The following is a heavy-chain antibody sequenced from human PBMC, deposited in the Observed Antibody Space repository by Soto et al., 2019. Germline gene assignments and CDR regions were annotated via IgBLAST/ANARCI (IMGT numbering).Heavy chain of an antibody. D-gene: IGHD3-16*01. CDR3: ASLLPYYHYVGGSRIFDI. CDR1: GGTFSSYA. V-gene: IGHV1-69*12. CDR2: IIPIFGTS. Sequence: QVQLVQSGAEVKKPGSSVKVSCKASGGTFSSYAISWVRQAPGQGLEWMGGIIPIFGTSNYAQKFQGRVTITADESTSTAYMELSSLRSEDTAVYYCASLLPYYHYVGGSRIFDIWGQGTMVTVSS. J-gene: IGHJ3*02.